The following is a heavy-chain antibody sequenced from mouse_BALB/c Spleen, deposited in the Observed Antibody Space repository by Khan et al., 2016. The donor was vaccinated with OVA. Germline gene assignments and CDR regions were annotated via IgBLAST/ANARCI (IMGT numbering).Heavy chain of an antibody. CDR2: IYPFNDDT. V-gene: IGHV1S136*01. CDR3: APVGTYDVSFAY. CDR1: GYTFTSYV. Sequence: VQLQQSGPELVKPGASVKMSCKASGYTFTSYVMHWVKQKPGLGLEWIGYIYPFNDDTKYNEKFKDKATLTSDKSSSTAYMELSSLTSEDSAVYCCAPVGTYDVSFAYWGQGTLVTVSA. J-gene: IGHJ3*01. D-gene: IGHD2-12*01.